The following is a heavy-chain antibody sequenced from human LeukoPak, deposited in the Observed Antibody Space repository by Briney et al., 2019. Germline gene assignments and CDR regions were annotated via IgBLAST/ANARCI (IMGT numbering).Heavy chain of an antibody. Sequence: SETLSLTCTVSGASISSYYWSWIRQPPGKGLEWIGYISYTRNSNYNPSLKSRVTISMDTSKTQFSLNLNSVTAADTAVYYCAKSRGSGNYFDSWGQGTLVTVSS. CDR2: ISYTRNS. V-gene: IGHV4-59*01. CDR3: AKSRGSGNYFDS. D-gene: IGHD3-10*01. J-gene: IGHJ4*02. CDR1: GASISSYY.